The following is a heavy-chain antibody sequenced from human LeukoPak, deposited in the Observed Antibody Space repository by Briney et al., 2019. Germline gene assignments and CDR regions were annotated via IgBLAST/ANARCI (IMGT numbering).Heavy chain of an antibody. V-gene: IGHV3-23*01. CDR2: ISGSGGGT. J-gene: IGHJ4*02. CDR1: GFTFSSIA. Sequence: GSLRLSCAASGFTFSSIAMSWVRQAPDKGLEWVSTISGSGGGTYYADSVKGRFTISRDDSKNTLYLQMNSLRADDTAVYYCAKDLGRYRNNFFDYWGQGNLVTVSS. D-gene: IGHD1-26*01. CDR3: AKDLGRYRNNFFDY.